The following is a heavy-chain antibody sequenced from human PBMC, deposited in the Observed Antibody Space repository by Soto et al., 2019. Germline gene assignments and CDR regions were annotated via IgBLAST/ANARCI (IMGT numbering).Heavy chain of an antibody. J-gene: IGHJ4*02. CDR2: VYHTGRT. Sequence: LSLSCTVSGGSFKSGSYSGSWIRQPPGKGLEWIGYVYHTGRTSYNPSLKSRVSISMDTSKNQSSLNLDPVTAADTAVYFCARDFAYFDSWGQGTLVTVSS. D-gene: IGHD3-3*01. CDR1: GGSFKSGSYS. CDR3: ARDFAYFDS. V-gene: IGHV4-61*01.